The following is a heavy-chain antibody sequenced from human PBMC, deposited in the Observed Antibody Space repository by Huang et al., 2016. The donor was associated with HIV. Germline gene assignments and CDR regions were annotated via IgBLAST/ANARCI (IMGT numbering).Heavy chain of an antibody. D-gene: IGHD3-3*01. CDR3: AKGSERSLTGPKYQYYFDY. J-gene: IGHJ4*02. CDR1: IFTFSTSA. V-gene: IGHV3-23*01. Sequence: EVQLLESGGGLVQPGGSLRLSCAASIFTFSTSAMSWVRQAPGKGGEWVSGISGSGSSTYDADSVKGRFTISRDNSRNTLYLQMKSLRVEDTAIYYCAKGSERSLTGPKYQYYFDYWGQGTLVTVSS. CDR2: ISGSGSST.